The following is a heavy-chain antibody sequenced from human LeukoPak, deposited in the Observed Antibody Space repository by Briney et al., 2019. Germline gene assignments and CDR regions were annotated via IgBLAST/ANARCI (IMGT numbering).Heavy chain of an antibody. CDR2: MSTTVSA. CDR1: GGSISSSY. V-gene: IGHV4-4*07. D-gene: IGHD6-19*01. CDR3: AKMSKKQWLVSPYYFGY. Sequence: SETLSLTCTVSGGSISSSYWSWIRQPAGKGLEWIGRMSTTVSANYNPSLQSRVTMSVDTSKNQFSLRLTSVTAADTAVYYCAKMSKKQWLVSPYYFGYWGQGTLVTVSS. J-gene: IGHJ4*02.